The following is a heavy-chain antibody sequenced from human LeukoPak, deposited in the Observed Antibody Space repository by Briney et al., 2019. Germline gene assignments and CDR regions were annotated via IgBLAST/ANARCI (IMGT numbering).Heavy chain of an antibody. CDR2: ISWNSGSI. J-gene: IGHJ6*03. D-gene: IGHD3-10*01. CDR1: GFTFDDYA. CDR3: AEGSGASGSSDYYYCMNV. Sequence: GRSLRLSCVASGFTFDDYAMHWVRQAPGKGLEWVSGISWNSGSIGYADSVKGRFTISRDNAKNSLYLQMNSLRAEDTALYYCAEGSGASGSSDYYYCMNVWGKGTTVTISS. V-gene: IGHV3-9*01.